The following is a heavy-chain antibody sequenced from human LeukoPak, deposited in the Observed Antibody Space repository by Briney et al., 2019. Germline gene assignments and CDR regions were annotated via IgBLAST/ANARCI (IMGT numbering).Heavy chain of an antibody. CDR2: INPSGGST. CDR3: ARLYGDYDYYYYYMDV. J-gene: IGHJ6*03. D-gene: IGHD4-17*01. CDR1: GYTFTSYY. V-gene: IGHV1-46*01. Sequence: ASVKVSCKASGYTFTSYYMHWVRQAPGQGLEWMGIINPSGGSTSYAQKFQGGVTMTRDMSTSTVYMELSSLRSEDTAVYYCARLYGDYDYYYYYMDVWGKGTTVTVSS.